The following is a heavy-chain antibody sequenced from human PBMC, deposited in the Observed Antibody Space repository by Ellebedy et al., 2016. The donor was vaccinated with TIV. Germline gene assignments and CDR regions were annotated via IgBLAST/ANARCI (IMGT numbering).Heavy chain of an antibody. V-gene: IGHV4-59*01. D-gene: IGHD6-19*01. CDR1: GGSISSYY. CDR2: IYYSGST. J-gene: IGHJ2*01. CDR3: ARVPGDSSGWYPDWYFDL. Sequence: MPSEALSLTCTVSGGSISSYYWSWIRQPPGKGLEWIGYIYYSGSTNYNPSLQSRVTISVDTSKNQFSLKLSSVTAADTAVYYCARVPGDSSGWYPDWYFDLWGRGTLVTVSS.